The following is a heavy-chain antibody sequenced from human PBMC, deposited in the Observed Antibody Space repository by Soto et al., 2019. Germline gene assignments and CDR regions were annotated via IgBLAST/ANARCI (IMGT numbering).Heavy chain of an antibody. CDR2: IVVGSGNT. CDR3: AADIRILEWLPPSDV. V-gene: IGHV1-58*01. J-gene: IGHJ6*02. D-gene: IGHD3-3*01. CDR1: GFTFTSSA. Sequence: GASVKVSCKASGFTFTSSAVQWVRQARGQRLEWIGWIVVGSGNTNYAQKFQERVTITRDMSTSTAYMELSSLRSEDTAVYYCAADIRILEWLPPSDVWGQGTTVTVSS.